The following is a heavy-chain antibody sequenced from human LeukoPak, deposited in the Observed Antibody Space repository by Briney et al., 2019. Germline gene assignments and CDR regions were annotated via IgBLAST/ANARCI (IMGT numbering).Heavy chain of an antibody. Sequence: ASVTVSCKASGYTFTSYYMHWVRQAPGQGLAWMGIINPSGGSTSYAQKFQGRVTMTRDTSTSTVYMELSSLRSEDTAVYYCARGHPYSSSWYLSWFDPWGQGTLVTVSS. CDR1: GYTFTSYY. V-gene: IGHV1-46*01. CDR3: ARGHPYSSSWYLSWFDP. D-gene: IGHD6-13*01. J-gene: IGHJ5*02. CDR2: INPSGGST.